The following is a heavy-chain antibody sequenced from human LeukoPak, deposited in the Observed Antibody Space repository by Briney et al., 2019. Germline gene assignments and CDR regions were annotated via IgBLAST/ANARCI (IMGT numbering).Heavy chain of an antibody. CDR1: GYTFTSYG. Sequence: ASVKVSCKASGYTFTSYGISWVRQAPGQGLEWMGWISAYNGNTNYAQKFQGRVTMTTDTPTSTAYMELRSLRSDDTAVYYCARDIFYGDYPSDAFDIWGQGTMVTVSS. D-gene: IGHD4-17*01. CDR3: ARDIFYGDYPSDAFDI. V-gene: IGHV1-18*01. J-gene: IGHJ3*02. CDR2: ISAYNGNT.